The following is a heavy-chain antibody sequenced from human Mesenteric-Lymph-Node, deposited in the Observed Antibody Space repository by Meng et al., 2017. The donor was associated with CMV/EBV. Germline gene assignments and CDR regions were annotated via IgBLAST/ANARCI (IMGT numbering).Heavy chain of an antibody. Sequence: GVSLRLSCAASGFTFSSYWMSWVRQAPGKGLEWVANIKQDGSEKYYVDSVKGRFTISRDNAKNSLYLQMNSLRAEDTAVYYCARTKWELPDYYGMDVWGQGTTVTVSS. J-gene: IGHJ6*02. CDR2: IKQDGSEK. CDR3: ARTKWELPDYYGMDV. D-gene: IGHD1-26*01. V-gene: IGHV3-7*01. CDR1: GFTFSSYW.